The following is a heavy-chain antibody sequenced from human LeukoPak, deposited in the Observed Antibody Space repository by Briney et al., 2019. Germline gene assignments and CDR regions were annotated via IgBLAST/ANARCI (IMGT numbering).Heavy chain of an antibody. CDR1: GGSISSYY. CDR3: ARQGYSYGLPIDY. J-gene: IGHJ4*02. V-gene: IGHV4-59*08. Sequence: SETLSLTCTVSGGSISSYYWSWIRQPPGKGLEWIGYIYYSGSTNYNPSLKSRVTISVDTSKNQFSLKLSSVTAADTAVCYCARQGYSYGLPIDYWGQGTLVTVSS. CDR2: IYYSGST. D-gene: IGHD5-18*01.